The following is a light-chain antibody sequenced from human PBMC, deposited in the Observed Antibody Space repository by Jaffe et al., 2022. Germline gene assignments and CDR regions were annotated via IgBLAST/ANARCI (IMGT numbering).Light chain of an antibody. V-gene: IGLV3-10*01. CDR3: YSTDSSGNHRV. CDR2: EDN. CDR1: ALPKKY. J-gene: IGLJ2*01. Sequence: SYELTQTPSVSVSPGQTARITCSGDALPKKYAYWYQQKAGQAPVLVIYEDNKRPSGIPERFSGSSSGTMATLTISGAQVEDEADYYCYSTDSSGNHRVFGGGTKLTVL.